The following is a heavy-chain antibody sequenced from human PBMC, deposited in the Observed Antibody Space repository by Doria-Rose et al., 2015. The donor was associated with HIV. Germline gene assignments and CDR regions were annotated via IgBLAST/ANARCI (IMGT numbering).Heavy chain of an antibody. D-gene: IGHD6-13*01. Sequence: QITLKESGPALVKPTETLTLTCTVSGVSLSSPGMGVSWIRQPPGKALEWLANIFSDDARSYKTSLKSRLTISRGTSKSQVVLTMTDMDPVDTATYYCARIKSSRWYHKYYFDFWGQGTLVIVSA. CDR2: IFSDDAR. V-gene: IGHV2-26*01. CDR3: ARIKSSRWYHKYYFDF. CDR1: GVSLSSPGMG. J-gene: IGHJ4*02.